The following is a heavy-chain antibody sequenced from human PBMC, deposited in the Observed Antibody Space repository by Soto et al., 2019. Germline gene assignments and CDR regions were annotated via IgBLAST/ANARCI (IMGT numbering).Heavy chain of an antibody. V-gene: IGHV3-7*03. CDR2: IKPDGSEK. CDR1: GITFSCHW. J-gene: IGHJ4*02. Sequence: GGSLRLSCAASGITFSCHWMTWVRQAPGKGLEWVANIKPDGSEKYYVDSVKGRFTISRDNAKDSVYLQMNSLRPEDTAVYFCASRPSDTFYYAVSDYWGQGTLVTVSS. D-gene: IGHD3-3*01. CDR3: ASRPSDTFYYAVSDY.